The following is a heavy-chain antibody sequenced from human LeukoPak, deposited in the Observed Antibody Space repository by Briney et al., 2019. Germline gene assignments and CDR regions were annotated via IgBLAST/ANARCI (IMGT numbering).Heavy chain of an antibody. V-gene: IGHV3-48*01. CDR1: GFIFSSNG. Sequence: GGSLRLSCTASGFIFSSNGMNWVRQAPGKGLEWVSYISDSGAMYYADSVRGRFTISRENAQNSLFLQMNSLRAEDTAVYYCARDGGYRGYDADCWGQGTLVTVSS. J-gene: IGHJ4*02. CDR3: ARDGGYRGYDADC. CDR2: ISDSGAM. D-gene: IGHD5-12*01.